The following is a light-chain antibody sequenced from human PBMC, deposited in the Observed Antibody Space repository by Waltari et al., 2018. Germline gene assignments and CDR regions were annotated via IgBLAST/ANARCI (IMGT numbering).Light chain of an antibody. CDR1: SSDVGGYNS. CDR2: DVS. J-gene: IGLJ2*01. CDR3: SSQSSDNVVL. Sequence: QSALTQPASVSGSPGQSITISCTGTSSDVGGYNSVSWYQDHPGQAPKVIIYDVSDPPSGISGRFSGSKSGNTASLTISGLQAEDEADYYCSSQSSDNVVLFGGGTKLTVL. V-gene: IGLV2-14*03.